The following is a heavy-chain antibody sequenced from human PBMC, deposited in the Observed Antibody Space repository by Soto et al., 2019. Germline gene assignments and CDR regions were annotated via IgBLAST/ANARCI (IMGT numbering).Heavy chain of an antibody. CDR1: GFSLSTSGAA. D-gene: IGHD3-3*01. J-gene: IGHJ5*02. Sequence: QINLIESGPTLVKPTQTLTLTCTFSGFSLSTSGAAVGWVRQPPGRALEWLALIYWDGDKRYNASLGNRLTITKDTSMNHVVLVLTNVDPADTATYYCAHRATMTIFGLIIENGIWFDPWGQGTRVIVSS. CDR3: AHRATMTIFGLIIENGIWFDP. V-gene: IGHV2-5*02. CDR2: IYWDGDK.